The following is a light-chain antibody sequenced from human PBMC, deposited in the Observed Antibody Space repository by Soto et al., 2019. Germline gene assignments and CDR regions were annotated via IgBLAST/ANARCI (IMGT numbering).Light chain of an antibody. CDR1: QSVSSN. V-gene: IGKV3-15*01. Sequence: ERVMTQSPATLSVSPGERATLSCRASQSVSSNLAWYQQKPGQPPRLLIYGASTRATGIPARFSGSGSGTEFTLTISRLQSEDFAVYYCQQYSDWSWTFGQGTKVDIK. CDR2: GAS. CDR3: QQYSDWSWT. J-gene: IGKJ1*01.